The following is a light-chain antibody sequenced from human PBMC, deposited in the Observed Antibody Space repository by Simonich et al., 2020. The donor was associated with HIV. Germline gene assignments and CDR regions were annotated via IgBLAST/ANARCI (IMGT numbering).Light chain of an antibody. CDR1: QSVLYRSNNKNY. Sequence: DIVMTQSPDSLAVSLGERATINCKSSQSVLYRSNNKNYFAWYQQQPGQPPKLLFYWASTREAGVPDRFSGSGSGTHFSLNISSLQAEDAAVYYCQQYYITPHTFGQGTKVEIK. J-gene: IGKJ1*01. V-gene: IGKV4-1*01. CDR2: WAS. CDR3: QQYYITPHT.